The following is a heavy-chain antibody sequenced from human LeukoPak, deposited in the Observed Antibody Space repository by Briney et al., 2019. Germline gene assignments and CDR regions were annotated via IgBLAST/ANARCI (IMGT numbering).Heavy chain of an antibody. D-gene: IGHD2-21*01. V-gene: IGHV4-4*07. Sequence: SSETLSLTCSVSGVSITSNYRTWIRQPAGRGLEWIGRVSTRGNTNYNPSLKSRVTMSVDTPKNLFSLKLTSVTAADTAMYYCARSPGLADIDFWGQGTLVIVSS. CDR2: VSTRGNT. J-gene: IGHJ4*02. CDR3: ARSPGLADIDF. CDR1: GVSITSNY.